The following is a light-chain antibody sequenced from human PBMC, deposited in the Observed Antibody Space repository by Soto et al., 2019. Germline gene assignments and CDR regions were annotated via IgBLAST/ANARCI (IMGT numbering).Light chain of an antibody. V-gene: IGLV1-47*01. Sequence: QLVLTQPPSASGTPGQRVTISCSGSSSSIGSNYVYWYQQFPGTAPKLLIYRNNQRPSGVPDRFSGSMSGTSASLAISGLRSEDEAYYFCSAWDASLSCVVFGGGTKLTVL. CDR1: SSSIGSNY. J-gene: IGLJ2*01. CDR2: RNN. CDR3: SAWDASLSCVV.